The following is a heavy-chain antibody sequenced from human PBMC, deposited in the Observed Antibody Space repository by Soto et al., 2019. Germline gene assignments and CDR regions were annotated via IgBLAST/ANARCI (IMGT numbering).Heavy chain of an antibody. V-gene: IGHV1-8*01. CDR3: ARVDGDYYDAFDI. CDR2: MNPNSGNT. Sequence: ASVKVSCKASGYTFTSYDINWVRQATGQGLEWMGWMNPNSGNTGYARKFQGRVTMTRNTSISTAYMELSSLRSEDTAVYYCARVDGDYYDAFDIWGQGTMVTVSS. J-gene: IGHJ3*02. D-gene: IGHD4-17*01. CDR1: GYTFTSYD.